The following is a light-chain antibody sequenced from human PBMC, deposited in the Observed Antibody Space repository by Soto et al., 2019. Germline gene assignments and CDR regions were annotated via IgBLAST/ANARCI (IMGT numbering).Light chain of an antibody. CDR2: DAS. V-gene: IGKV1-5*01. CDR1: QTIRTR. J-gene: IGKJ1*01. CDR3: QQYTTFSLA. Sequence: DIQMTQSPSPLSASVGDRVTITCRASQTIRTRLAWYQQKPGKAPKLLIYDASTLDSGVPSRFSGSGSETDFTLTISGLQPDDFATYYCQQYTTFSLAFGQGTTVDI.